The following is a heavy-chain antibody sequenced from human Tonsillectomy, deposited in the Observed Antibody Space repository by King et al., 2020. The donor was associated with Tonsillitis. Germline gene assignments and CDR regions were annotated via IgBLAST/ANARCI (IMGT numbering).Heavy chain of an antibody. J-gene: IGHJ4*01. CDR3: ARHSGNYWGIFDY. V-gene: IGHV4-34*12. D-gene: IGHD1-26*01. CDR2: IIHSGST. Sequence: VQLPQWGAGLLKPSETLSLTCAVYGGSFSAYYWGWIRQPPGKGLEWIGEIIHSGSTNYNPSLKSRVTISVDTSKNQFSLKLSSVTAADTAVYYCARHSGNYWGIFDYWGHGTLVTVSS. CDR1: GGSFSAYY.